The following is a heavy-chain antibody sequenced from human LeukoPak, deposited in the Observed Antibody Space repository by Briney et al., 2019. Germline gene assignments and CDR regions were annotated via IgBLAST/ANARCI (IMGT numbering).Heavy chain of an antibody. D-gene: IGHD3-3*01. CDR2: IYYSGST. Sequence: SETLSLTCTVSGGSISSGGYYWSWIRQHPGKGLEWLGYIYYSGSTYYNPSLKSRVTISVDTSKNQFSLKLSSVTAADTAVYYCARAPYYDFWSGYGIWFDPWGQGTLVTVSS. J-gene: IGHJ5*02. CDR1: GGSISSGGYY. CDR3: ARAPYYDFWSGYGIWFDP. V-gene: IGHV4-31*03.